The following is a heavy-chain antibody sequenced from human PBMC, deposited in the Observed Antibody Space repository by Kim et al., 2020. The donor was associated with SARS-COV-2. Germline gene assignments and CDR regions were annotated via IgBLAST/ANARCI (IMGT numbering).Heavy chain of an antibody. CDR3: AKDVGHGVGAIGY. J-gene: IGHJ4*02. CDR2: ISRDSGNI. CDR1: GFTFSDYA. D-gene: IGHD1-26*01. Sequence: GGSLRLSCETSGFTFSDYAMHWVRQSPAKGLEWVSGISRDSGNIEYADYVKGRFTISRDNAKNSLYLQMDSLRLEDTALYYCAKDVGHGVGAIGYWGQGNMVTVSS. V-gene: IGHV3-9*01.